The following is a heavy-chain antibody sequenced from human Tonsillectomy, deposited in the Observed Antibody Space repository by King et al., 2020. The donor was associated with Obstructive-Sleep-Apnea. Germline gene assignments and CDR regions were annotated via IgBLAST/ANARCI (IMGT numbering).Heavy chain of an antibody. CDR3: ARDLHTSGGAFDI. CDR1: GFTFSSYW. D-gene: IGHD3-10*01. V-gene: IGHV3-7*03. CDR2: INQGGSDK. Sequence: VQLVESGGGLVQPGGSLRLSCAASGFTFSSYWMTWVRQAPGKGLEWVADINQGGSDKQYVGSVKGRFTISRDNAKDSLHLQMDSLGADDTGVYYCARDLHTSGGAFDIWGQGTMVTVSS. J-gene: IGHJ3*02.